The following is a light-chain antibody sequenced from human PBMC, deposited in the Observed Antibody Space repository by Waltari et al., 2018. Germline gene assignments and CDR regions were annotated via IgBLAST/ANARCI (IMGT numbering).Light chain of an antibody. CDR2: DAV. CDR3: QYYTS. J-gene: IGKJ5*01. Sequence: VLTQSPGPLSLSPGARATLSCRASQSLGGDYLAWYQQNPGQPPRLLIHDAVSRATGIPDRFSGSGSGTDFTLTITRLEPEDFAVYYCQYYTSFGPGTRLDIK. CDR1: QSLGGDY. V-gene: IGKV3-20*01.